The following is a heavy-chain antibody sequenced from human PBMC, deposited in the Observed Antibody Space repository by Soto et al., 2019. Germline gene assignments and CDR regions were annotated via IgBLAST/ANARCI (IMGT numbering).Heavy chain of an antibody. J-gene: IGHJ4*02. CDR2: ISSSGNT. V-gene: IGHV4-59*01. CDR3: ARAPMVLTRSYFDS. CDR1: DGSISNFY. Sequence: SQTLSLTCTVSDGSISNFYWSWIRQPPGKGLEWIGYISSSGNTNYNPSVKSRVSISVDTSKNQFSLNLTSVTAADTAVYYCARAPMVLTRSYFDSWGQGTPVTVPS. D-gene: IGHD3-22*01.